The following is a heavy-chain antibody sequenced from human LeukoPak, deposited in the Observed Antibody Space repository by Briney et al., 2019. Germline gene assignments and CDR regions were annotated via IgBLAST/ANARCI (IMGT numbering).Heavy chain of an antibody. D-gene: IGHD3-16*02. J-gene: IGHJ6*03. V-gene: IGHV1-8*01. CDR2: MNPNSGNT. CDR3: ARATGKTSYLHYYYMDV. Sequence: ASVKVSCKASGYTFTSYDINWVRQATGQGLEWMGWMNPNSGNTGYAQKFQGRVTMTRNTSISTAYMELSSLRSEDTAVYYCARATGKTSYLHYYYMDVWGKGTTVTVSS. CDR1: GYTFTSYD.